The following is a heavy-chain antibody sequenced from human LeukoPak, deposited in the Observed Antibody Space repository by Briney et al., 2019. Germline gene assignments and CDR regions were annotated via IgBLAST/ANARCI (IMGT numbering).Heavy chain of an antibody. D-gene: IGHD2-21*01. CDR3: ARGPIPSAFDI. Sequence: ASVRVSCKASGYTFTSYDINWGRQATGQGLGWMGWMNPNSGNTGYAQKFQGRVTMTTNTSISTAYMELSSLRSEGTAVYYCARGPIPSAFDIWGQGTTVTVSS. CDR1: GYTFTSYD. V-gene: IGHV1-8*01. J-gene: IGHJ3*02. CDR2: MNPNSGNT.